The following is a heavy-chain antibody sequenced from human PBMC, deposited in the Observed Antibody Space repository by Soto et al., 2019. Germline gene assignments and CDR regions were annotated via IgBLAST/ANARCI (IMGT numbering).Heavy chain of an antibody. CDR2: FEPEDGET. CDR1: GYTLTELS. J-gene: IGHJ6*02. D-gene: IGHD2-2*02. V-gene: IGHV1-24*01. Sequence: GASVKVSCKVSGYTLTELSMHWVRQAPGKGLEWMGGFEPEDGETIYAQKFQGRVTMTEDTSTDTAYMELSSLRSEDTAVYYCATIIRSIVVVPAAIAEYYYYGMDVWGQGTTVTVSS. CDR3: ATIIRSIVVVPAAIAEYYYYGMDV.